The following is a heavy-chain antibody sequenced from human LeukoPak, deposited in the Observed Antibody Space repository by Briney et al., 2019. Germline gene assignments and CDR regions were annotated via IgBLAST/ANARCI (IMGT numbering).Heavy chain of an antibody. V-gene: IGHV3-30-3*01. J-gene: IGHJ4*02. CDR2: ISYDGSNK. D-gene: IGHD3-22*01. CDR3: AREAEGSGYDSSGLFDY. CDR1: GFTFSSYA. Sequence: GGSLRLSCAASGFTFSSYAMHWVRQAPGKGLEWVAVISYDGSNKYYADSVKGRFTISRDNSKNTLYLQMNSLRAEDTAVYYCAREAEGSGYDSSGLFDYWGQGTLVTVSS.